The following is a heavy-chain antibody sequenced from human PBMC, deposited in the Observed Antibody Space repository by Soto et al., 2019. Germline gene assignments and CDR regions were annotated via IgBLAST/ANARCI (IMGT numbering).Heavy chain of an antibody. CDR1: GGSISSSSYY. J-gene: IGHJ5*02. V-gene: IGHV4-39*01. CDR3: ARRRYDIRGSWFDP. CDR2: IYYSGST. Sequence: QLQLQESGPGLVKPSETLSLTCTVSGGSISSSSYYWGWIRQPPGKGLEWIGSIYYSGSTYYNPSLKSRVTISVDTSKNQSSLKLSSVTAADTAVYYCARRRYDIRGSWFDPWGQGTLVTVSS. D-gene: IGHD3-9*01.